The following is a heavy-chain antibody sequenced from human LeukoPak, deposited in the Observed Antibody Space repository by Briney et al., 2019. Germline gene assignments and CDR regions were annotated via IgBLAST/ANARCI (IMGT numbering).Heavy chain of an antibody. CDR2: IYYSGST. J-gene: IGHJ3*02. V-gene: IGHV4-59*01. CDR1: GGSISSYY. CDR3: ARAISGSDAFDI. D-gene: IGHD3-10*01. Sequence: SETLSLTCTLSGGSISSYYWSWIRQPPGRGREWIGYIYYSGSTNYNPSLKSRVTISVDTSKNQFSLKLSSVTAADTAVYYCARAISGSDAFDIWGQGTMVTVSS.